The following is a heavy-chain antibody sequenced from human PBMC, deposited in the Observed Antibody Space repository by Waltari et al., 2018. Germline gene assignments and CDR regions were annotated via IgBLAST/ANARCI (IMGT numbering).Heavy chain of an antibody. V-gene: IGHV4-34*01. J-gene: IGHJ4*02. CDR1: GGTFSGYC. CDR3: TRRGYSYRVFDY. D-gene: IGHD5-12*01. Sequence: QVQLQEWGAGLVKPSETLSLNCTVKGGTFSGYCGTWIRQSPGKGLEWIGEINHSRDTKFDPSLKIRVSMSVDMLRNQVSLKLKSVTAADTAVYYCTRRGYSYRVFDYWGQGVLVTVSS. CDR2: INHSRDT.